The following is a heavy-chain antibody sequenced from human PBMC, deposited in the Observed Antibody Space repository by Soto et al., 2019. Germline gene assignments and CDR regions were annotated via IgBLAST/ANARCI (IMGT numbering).Heavy chain of an antibody. CDR1: GFTVSSNY. CDR2: IYSGGRT. CDR3: ARVDYYGGNSGYLDL. J-gene: IGHJ2*01. V-gene: IGHV3-53*04. D-gene: IGHD4-17*01. Sequence: EVQLVESGGDLVQPGGSLRLSCAASGFTVSSNYMSWVRQAPGKGLEWVSVIYSGGRTYYADSVKGRFTISRHDSENTLFLQMNSLRVEDTAVYYCARVDYYGGNSGYLDLWGRGTLVTVSS.